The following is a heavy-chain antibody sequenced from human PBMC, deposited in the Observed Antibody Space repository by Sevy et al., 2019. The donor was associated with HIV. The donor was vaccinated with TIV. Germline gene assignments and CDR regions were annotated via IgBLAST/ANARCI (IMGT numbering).Heavy chain of an antibody. D-gene: IGHD5-12*01. CDR1: GFTFSSYW. Sequence: GGSLRLSCAASGFTFSSYWMSWVRQAPGKGLEWVANIKQDGSEKYYVDSVKGRFTISRDNAKNSLYLQMNSLRAEDTAVYYCARLDGYNLEAYCFDYWGQGTLVTVSS. CDR2: IKQDGSEK. V-gene: IGHV3-7*01. CDR3: ARLDGYNLEAYCFDY. J-gene: IGHJ4*02.